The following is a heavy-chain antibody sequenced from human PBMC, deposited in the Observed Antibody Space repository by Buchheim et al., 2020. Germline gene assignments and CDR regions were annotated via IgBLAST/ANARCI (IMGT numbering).Heavy chain of an antibody. V-gene: IGHV4-4*07. J-gene: IGHJ6*02. CDR1: GGSTRTYS. CDR2: IYTSGSP. CDR3: ARFFRGLDV. Sequence: QVHLQESGPGLVKTLETLSLTCTLSGGSTRTYSWSWIRQSAGKGLGWIGHIYTSGSPNYNPSLRSRVTLPPDPPKNLFSLRMTSVTAADTAVYYCARFFRGLDVWGQGTT.